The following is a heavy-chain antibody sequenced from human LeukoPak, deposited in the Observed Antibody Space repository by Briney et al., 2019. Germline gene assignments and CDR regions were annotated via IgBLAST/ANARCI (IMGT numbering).Heavy chain of an antibody. J-gene: IGHJ6*02. CDR1: GFTVSSNY. Sequence: GVSLRLSCAASGFTVSSNYMSWVRQAPGKGLEWVSVIYSGGSTYYADSVKGRFTISRDNSKNTLYLQMNSLRAEDTAVYYCAREKLLWFGEVLPYGMDVWGQGTTVTVSS. CDR3: AREKLLWFGEVLPYGMDV. CDR2: IYSGGST. D-gene: IGHD3-10*01. V-gene: IGHV3-53*01.